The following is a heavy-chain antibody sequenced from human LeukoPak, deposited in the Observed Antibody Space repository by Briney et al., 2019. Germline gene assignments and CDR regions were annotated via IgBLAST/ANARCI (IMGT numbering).Heavy chain of an antibody. CDR2: INPNSGAT. D-gene: IGHD4-17*01. J-gene: IGHJ4*02. V-gene: IGHV1-2*02. Sequence: ASVKVSCKASGYTFTDYYVHWVRQAPGQGLEWMGWINPNSGATNYAQTFQGRVTITTVTSFSTAYMELRSLRSDDTAVYYCARIDYGTDYWGQGTLVTVSS. CDR1: GYTFTDYY. CDR3: ARIDYGTDY.